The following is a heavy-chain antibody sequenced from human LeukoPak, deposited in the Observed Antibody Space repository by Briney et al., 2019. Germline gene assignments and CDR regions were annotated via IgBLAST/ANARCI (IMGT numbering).Heavy chain of an antibody. Sequence: GGSLRLSCAASGFTFSSYSMNWVRQAPGKGLEWVSYISSSSSTIYYADSVKGRFTISRDNSKNTLYLQMNSLRAEDTAVYYCAISVLRFLEWLLWGQGTLVTVSS. J-gene: IGHJ4*02. CDR3: AISVLRFLEWLL. D-gene: IGHD3-3*01. CDR2: ISSSSSTI. V-gene: IGHV3-48*01. CDR1: GFTFSSYS.